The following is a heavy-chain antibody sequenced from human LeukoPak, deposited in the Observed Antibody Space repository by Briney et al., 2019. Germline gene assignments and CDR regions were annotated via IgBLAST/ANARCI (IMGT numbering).Heavy chain of an antibody. CDR2: ISGSGVYT. Sequence: PGGSLRLSCAASGFTFSGYAMSWVRQAPGRGLEWVSGISGSGVYTYYADSVKGRFTISRDNSKNTLFLQLNRLRAEDTAMYYCAKAGVQLWSPAGDYWGQGTLVTVSS. V-gene: IGHV3-23*01. CDR3: AKAGVQLWSPAGDY. D-gene: IGHD5-18*01. J-gene: IGHJ4*02. CDR1: GFTFSGYA.